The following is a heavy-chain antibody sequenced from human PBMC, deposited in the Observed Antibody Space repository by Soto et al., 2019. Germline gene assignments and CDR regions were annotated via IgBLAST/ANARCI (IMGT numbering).Heavy chain of an antibody. Sequence: SETLSLTCTVSGGSISGYYWSWIRQPPGEGLEWIGYIYNSGRTNYNPSLKSRVTISVDTSKNQFSLKLSSVTAADTAVYYCARAMIFGVVTFDYWGQGTLVTVSS. D-gene: IGHD3-3*01. J-gene: IGHJ4*02. V-gene: IGHV4-59*01. CDR3: ARAMIFGVVTFDY. CDR2: IYNSGRT. CDR1: GGSISGYY.